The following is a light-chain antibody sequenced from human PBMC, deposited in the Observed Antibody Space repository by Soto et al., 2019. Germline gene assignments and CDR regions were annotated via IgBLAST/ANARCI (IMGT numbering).Light chain of an antibody. V-gene: IGKV3-20*01. J-gene: IGKJ5*01. CDR2: GAS. CDR3: QQYGGSPIT. Sequence: IVLTRSQGIGSLSRGERVNISGRASQSVTTRLAWYQHKPGQAPTLLMSGASNRASGVPVRFSGSGSGTDFTLTITRLEPEDFALYYCQQYGGSPITFGLGTRLEIK. CDR1: QSVTTR.